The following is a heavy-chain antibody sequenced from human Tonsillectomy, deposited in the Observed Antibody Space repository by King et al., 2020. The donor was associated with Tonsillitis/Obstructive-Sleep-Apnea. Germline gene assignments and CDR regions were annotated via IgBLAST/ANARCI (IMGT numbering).Heavy chain of an antibody. CDR3: ARGASGNYYYYYAMDV. J-gene: IGHJ6*02. CDR1: GFTFSDHY. CDR2: TRNKANSYTT. V-gene: IGHV3-72*01. Sequence: QLVQSGGGLVQPGGSLRLSCAASGFTFSDHYMDWARQAPGKGLEWVGRTRNKANSYTTEYAASVKGRFTISRDDSKNSLYLQMNSLKTEDTAVYYCARGASGNYYYYYAMDVWGQGTTVTVSS. D-gene: IGHD1-26*01.